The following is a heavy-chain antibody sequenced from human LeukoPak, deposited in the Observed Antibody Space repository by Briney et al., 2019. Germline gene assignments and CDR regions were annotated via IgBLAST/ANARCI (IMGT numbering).Heavy chain of an antibody. V-gene: IGHV4-39*01. Sequence: SETLSLTCTVSGGSISSSSYYWGWIRQPPGKGLEWIGSIYYSGSTYYNPSLKSRVTISVDTSKNQFSLKLSSVTAAGTAVYYCARLNRHNYVWGSYRYNPLYYFDYWGQGTLVTVSS. CDR3: ARLNRHNYVWGSYRYNPLYYFDY. CDR1: GGSISSSSYY. D-gene: IGHD3-16*02. J-gene: IGHJ4*02. CDR2: IYYSGST.